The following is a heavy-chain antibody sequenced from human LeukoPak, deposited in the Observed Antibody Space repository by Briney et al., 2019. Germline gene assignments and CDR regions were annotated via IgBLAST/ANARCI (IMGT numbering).Heavy chain of an antibody. CDR1: GYTFTGYY. Sequence: ASVKVSCKASGYTFTGYYIHWVRQAPGQGPEWMGRIDSNSSGTNYAQKFQGRVTMTRDTSISTAYMELSRLRSDDTAVYYCAREPHYYGSGSGDYWGQGTLVTVSS. J-gene: IGHJ4*02. CDR2: IDSNSSGT. V-gene: IGHV1-2*02. CDR3: AREPHYYGSGSGDY. D-gene: IGHD3-10*01.